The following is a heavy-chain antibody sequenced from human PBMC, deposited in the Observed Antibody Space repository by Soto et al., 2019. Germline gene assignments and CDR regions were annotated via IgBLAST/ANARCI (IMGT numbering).Heavy chain of an antibody. Sequence: SGPTLVNPTETLTLTRTVSGFSLSNARMGVSWIRQPPGKALEWLAHIFSNDEKSYSTSLKSRLTISKDTSKSQVVLTMTNMDPVDTATYYCARIRSEYDVWSGSNWFDPCGKGNLVTVDS. CDR3: ARIRSEYDVWSGSNWFDP. D-gene: IGHD3-3*01. J-gene: IGHJ5*02. V-gene: IGHV2-26*01. CDR2: IFSNDEK. CDR1: GFSLSNARMG.